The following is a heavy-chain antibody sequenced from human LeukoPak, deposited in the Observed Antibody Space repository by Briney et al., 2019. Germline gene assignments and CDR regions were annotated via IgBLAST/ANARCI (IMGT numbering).Heavy chain of an antibody. CDR1: GGSFSGYY. V-gene: IGHV4-34*01. CDR3: ARSGKVARRPFDY. CDR2: INHSGST. D-gene: IGHD2-15*01. Sequence: SETLSLTCAVYGGSFSGYYWSWIRQPPGKGLEWIGEINHSGSTNYNPSLKSRVTISVDTSKNQFSLKLSSVTAADTAVYYCARSGKVARRPFDYWGQGTLVTVSS. J-gene: IGHJ4*02.